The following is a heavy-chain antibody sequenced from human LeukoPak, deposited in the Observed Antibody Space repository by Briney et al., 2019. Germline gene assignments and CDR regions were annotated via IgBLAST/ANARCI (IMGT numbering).Heavy chain of an antibody. CDR3: GKGKEYQLLSY. D-gene: IGHD2-2*01. Sequence: GGSLRLSCAASGFTFSSYAMSWVRQAPGKGLEWVSAISGSGGSTYYADSEKGRFTISRDNSKNTLYLQMNSLRAEDTAVYYCGKGKEYQLLSYWGQGTLVTVSS. CDR1: GFTFSSYA. CDR2: ISGSGGST. J-gene: IGHJ4*02. V-gene: IGHV3-23*01.